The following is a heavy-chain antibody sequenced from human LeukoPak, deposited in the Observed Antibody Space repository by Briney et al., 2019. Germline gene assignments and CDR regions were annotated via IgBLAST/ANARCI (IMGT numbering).Heavy chain of an antibody. CDR2: IKEDGSEK. CDR3: ARLPRLVKYAFDI. CDR1: GFTFNTFW. V-gene: IGHV3-7*04. D-gene: IGHD3-9*01. J-gene: IGHJ3*02. Sequence: GGSLRLSCAASGFTFNTFWMTWVRQAPGKGLEWVANIKEDGSEKYYVDSVKGRFTISRDNAKNSLYLQMNSLRAEDTAVYYCARLPRLVKYAFDIWGQGTMGTVSS.